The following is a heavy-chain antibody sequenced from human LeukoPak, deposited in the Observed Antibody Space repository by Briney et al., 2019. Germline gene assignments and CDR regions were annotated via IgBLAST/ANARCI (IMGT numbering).Heavy chain of an antibody. CDR2: INTSGGTT. V-gene: IGHV1-46*01. Sequence: ASVKVSCKASGYTFTSNYMHWVRQAPGQGLEWMGIINTSGGTTSYALKFQGRVTMTRDTSTSTVYMELSSLRSEDTAVYYCARGVRNPSPGDYWGQGTLVTVSS. CDR1: GYTFTSNY. CDR3: ARGVRNPSPGDY. J-gene: IGHJ4*02. D-gene: IGHD1-14*01.